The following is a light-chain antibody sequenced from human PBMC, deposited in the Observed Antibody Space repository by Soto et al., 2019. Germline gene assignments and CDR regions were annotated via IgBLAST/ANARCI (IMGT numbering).Light chain of an antibody. V-gene: IGKV3-11*01. CDR3: QQHSHWPPWT. J-gene: IGKJ1*01. CDR2: GAS. CDR1: QNVNNR. Sequence: EILLTQSPGSLSVFPGERASLSCRASQNVNNRLAWYQQKAGQAPRLLISGASSRATGIPDRFSGSGSGTDFTLTISNLEPEDFAVYYCQQHSHWPPWTFGQGTKVDIK.